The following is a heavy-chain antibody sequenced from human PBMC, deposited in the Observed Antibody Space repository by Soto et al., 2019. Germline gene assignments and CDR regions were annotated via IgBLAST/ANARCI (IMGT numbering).Heavy chain of an antibody. CDR3: ARVTPFDGYNRSNPYYYYYGMDV. J-gene: IGHJ6*02. CDR2: IYYSGST. Sequence: QVQLQESGPGLVKPSQTLSLTCTVSGGSISSGGYYWSWIRQHPGKGLEWIGYIYYSGSTYYNPSLKSRVTISVDTSKNQFSLKLSSVTAADTAVYYCARVTPFDGYNRSNPYYYYYGMDVWGQGTTVTVSS. CDR1: GGSISSGGYY. D-gene: IGHD5-12*01. V-gene: IGHV4-31*03.